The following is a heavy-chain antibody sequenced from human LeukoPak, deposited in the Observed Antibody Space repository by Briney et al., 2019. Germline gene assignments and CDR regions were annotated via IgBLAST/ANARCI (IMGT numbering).Heavy chain of an antibody. CDR2: IYSGGST. D-gene: IGHD6-6*01. CDR3: ARARGSSSSIFYYYYYMDV. V-gene: IGHV3-66*02. CDR1: GFTVSSSY. J-gene: IGHJ6*03. Sequence: GGSLRLSCAASGFTVSSSYMSWVRQAPGKGLEWVSVIYSGGSTYYADSVKGRFTISRDNSKNTLYLQMNSLRAEDTAVYYCARARGSSSSIFYYYYYMDVWGKGTTVTVSS.